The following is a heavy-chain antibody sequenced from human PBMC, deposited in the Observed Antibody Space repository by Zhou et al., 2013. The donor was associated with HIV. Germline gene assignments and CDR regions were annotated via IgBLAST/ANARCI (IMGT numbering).Heavy chain of an antibody. D-gene: IGHD6-19*01. CDR1: GAPFSSFA. CDR3: AREDVSGYSSGWYRGTY. Sequence: QVQLVQSGAEVKKPGSSVKISCRTSGAPFSSFAFNWMRQAPGQGLEWVGGIIPILGTPNYAQKFLGRVAITADEPSGTVYLELSGLRSADTAVYYCAREDVSGYSSGWYRGTYWGQGNPGHRLL. V-gene: IGHV1-69*11. J-gene: IGHJ4*02. CDR2: IIPILGTP.